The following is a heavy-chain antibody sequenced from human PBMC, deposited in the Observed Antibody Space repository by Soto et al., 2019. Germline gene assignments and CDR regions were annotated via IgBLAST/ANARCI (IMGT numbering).Heavy chain of an antibody. CDR3: ARDRRGGLRLDY. Sequence: QVQLVQSGAEVKKPGASVKVSCKASGYTFTGYYMHWVRQAPGQGLEWMGWINPNSVGTNYAQKFQGWVTMTRDTAISTAYMELSRLRSDYTAVYYCARDRRGGLRLDYWGQGTLVTVSS. CDR1: GYTFTGYY. D-gene: IGHD5-12*01. V-gene: IGHV1-2*04. CDR2: INPNSVGT. J-gene: IGHJ4*02.